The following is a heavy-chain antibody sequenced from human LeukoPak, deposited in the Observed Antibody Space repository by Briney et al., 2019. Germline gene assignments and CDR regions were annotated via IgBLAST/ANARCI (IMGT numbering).Heavy chain of an antibody. CDR3: ARDMDTGPDLFDY. Sequence: ASVTVSCKASGYTFTDYYLHWVRQAPGQGLEWMGWINPNSGDTDYAQKFQGRVTITRDTSISTAYMELSRLRYDDTAVYYCARDMDTGPDLFDYWGQGTLVTVSS. CDR2: INPNSGDT. CDR1: GYTFTDYY. V-gene: IGHV1-2*02. J-gene: IGHJ4*02. D-gene: IGHD5-18*01.